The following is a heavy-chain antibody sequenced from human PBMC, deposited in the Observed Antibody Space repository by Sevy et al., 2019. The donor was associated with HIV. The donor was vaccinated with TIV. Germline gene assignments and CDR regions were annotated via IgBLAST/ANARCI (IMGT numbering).Heavy chain of an antibody. CDR3: GKDGCIGGVCEYYYYALDV. Sequence: GGSLRLSCAASGFTFSSYAMHWVRQAPGKGLEWVAVISYDGTNKYYADSVKGRFTISRDNSKNTLDLEMNSLRAEDTAVVYCGKDGCIGGVCEYYYYALDVWGQGATVTVSS. J-gene: IGHJ6*02. D-gene: IGHD2-8*02. CDR2: ISYDGTNK. V-gene: IGHV3-30*18. CDR1: GFTFSSYA.